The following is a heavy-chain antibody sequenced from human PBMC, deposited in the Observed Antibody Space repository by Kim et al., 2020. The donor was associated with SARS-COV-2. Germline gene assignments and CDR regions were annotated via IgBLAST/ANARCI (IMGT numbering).Heavy chain of an antibody. Sequence: GGSLRLSCAASGFTFSSYWMHWVRQAPGKGLVWVSRINSDGSSTSYADSVKGRFTISRDNAKNTLYLQMNSLRAEDTAVYYCATSGAGVVIDTWGQGTLVTVSS. CDR3: ATSGAGVVIDT. J-gene: IGHJ5*02. V-gene: IGHV3-74*01. CDR1: GFTFSSYW. D-gene: IGHD2-21*01. CDR2: INSDGSST.